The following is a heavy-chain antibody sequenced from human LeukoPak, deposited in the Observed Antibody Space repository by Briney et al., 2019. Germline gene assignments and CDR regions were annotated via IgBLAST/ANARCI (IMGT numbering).Heavy chain of an antibody. CDR1: GYTLTEVS. V-gene: IGHV1-24*01. CDR3: ATGGTYSYGDNTYQTFDY. CDR2: FDPEDGET. Sequence: ASVKVSCKVSGYTLTEVSIHWVRQTPGEGLEWMGGFDPEDGETIYAQKFQGRVYMTEDTSTDTANMELSSLRCEDTAVYYCATGGTYSYGDNTYQTFDYWGQGTLLTVSS. J-gene: IGHJ4*02. D-gene: IGHD3-10*01.